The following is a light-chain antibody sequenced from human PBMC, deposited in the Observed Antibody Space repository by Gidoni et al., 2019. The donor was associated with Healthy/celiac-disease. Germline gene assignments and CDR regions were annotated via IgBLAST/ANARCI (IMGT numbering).Light chain of an antibody. J-gene: IGLJ2*01. Sequence: SLDLPQPPSASVSPGQTARIPCPGDALPKKYAYWYQQKSGQPPVLVIYEDSKRPSGIPERFSGSSSGTMATWTISGAQVEDEADYYCYSTDSSGNHRVFGGGTKLTVL. CDR3: YSTDSSGNHRV. CDR1: ALPKKY. CDR2: EDS. V-gene: IGLV3-10*01.